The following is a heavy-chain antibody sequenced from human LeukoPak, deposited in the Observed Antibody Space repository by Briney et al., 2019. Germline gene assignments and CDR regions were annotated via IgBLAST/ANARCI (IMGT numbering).Heavy chain of an antibody. J-gene: IGHJ5*02. CDR3: ASEFTGWFDP. Sequence: ASVKVSCKASGYTFTSYYMHWVRQAPGRGLEWMGIINPSGGSTSYAQKFQGRVTMTRDTSTSTVYMELSSLRSEDTAVYYCASEFTGWFDPWGQGTLVTVSS. CDR2: INPSGGST. V-gene: IGHV1-46*01. D-gene: IGHD2-8*02. CDR1: GYTFTSYY.